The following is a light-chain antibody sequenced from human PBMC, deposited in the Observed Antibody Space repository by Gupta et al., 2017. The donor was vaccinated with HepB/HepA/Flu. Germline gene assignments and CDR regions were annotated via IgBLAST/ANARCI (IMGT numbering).Light chain of an antibody. CDR2: EVS. CDR3: CSYTDSGTFVV. J-gene: IGLJ2*01. CDR1: SSDVGSYNL. Sequence: QSALTQPASVSGSPGQSITISCTGTSSDVGSYNLVSWYQQHPGKAPKLMIYEVSKRPSGVSNRFSGSKSGNTASLTISGLQAEDEADYYCCSYTDSGTFVVFGGGTKLTVL. V-gene: IGLV2-23*02.